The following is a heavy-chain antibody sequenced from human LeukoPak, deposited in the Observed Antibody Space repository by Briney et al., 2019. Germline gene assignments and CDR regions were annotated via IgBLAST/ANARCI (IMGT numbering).Heavy chain of an antibody. CDR2: IYYSGST. CDR3: SLAAAGTNY. Sequence: PSETLSLTCTVSGGSISSYYWSWIRQPPGKGLEWIGYIYYSGSTYYNPSLKSRVTISVDTSKNQFSLKLSSVTAADTAVYYCSLAAAGTNYWGQGTLVTVSS. J-gene: IGHJ4*02. V-gene: IGHV4-59*04. CDR1: GGSISSYY. D-gene: IGHD6-13*01.